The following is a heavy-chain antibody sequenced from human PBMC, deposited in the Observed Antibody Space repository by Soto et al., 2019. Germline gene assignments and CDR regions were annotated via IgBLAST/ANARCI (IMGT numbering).Heavy chain of an antibody. V-gene: IGHV3-30*18. CDR3: AKEPGTNYYYYGMDV. Sequence: PGGSLRLSCAASGFTFSSYGMHWVRQAPGKGLEWVAVISYDGSNKYYADSVKGRFTISRDNSKNTLYLQMNSLRAEDTAVYYCAKEPGTNYYYYGMDVWGQGTTVTVSS. CDR1: GFTFSSYG. D-gene: IGHD1-1*01. J-gene: IGHJ6*02. CDR2: ISYDGSNK.